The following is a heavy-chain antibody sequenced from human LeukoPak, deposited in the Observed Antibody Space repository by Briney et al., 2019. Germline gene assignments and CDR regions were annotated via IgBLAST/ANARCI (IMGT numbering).Heavy chain of an antibody. Sequence: SETLSLTCTVSGGSISSGDYYWSWIRQPPGKGLEWIGYIYYSGSTYYNPSLKSRVIISVDTSKNQFSLKLSSVTAADTAVYYCARVAGIEPDWFDPWGQGTLVTVSS. CDR1: GGSISSGDYY. V-gene: IGHV4-30-4*01. CDR3: ARVAGIEPDWFDP. J-gene: IGHJ5*02. CDR2: IYYSGST. D-gene: IGHD5-18*01.